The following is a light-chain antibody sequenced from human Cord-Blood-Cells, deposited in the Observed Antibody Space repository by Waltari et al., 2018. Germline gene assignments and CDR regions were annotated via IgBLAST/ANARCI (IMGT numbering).Light chain of an antibody. Sequence: QSALTQPASVSGSPGQSITISCTGTSSDVGGYNYVSWYQQRPGKAPKLMIYEVSNRPAGVSNRFSGSKSGNTASLTISGLQAEDEADYYCSSYTSSSTSFGGGTKLTVL. V-gene: IGLV2-14*01. J-gene: IGLJ2*01. CDR3: SSYTSSSTS. CDR1: SSDVGGYNY. CDR2: EVS.